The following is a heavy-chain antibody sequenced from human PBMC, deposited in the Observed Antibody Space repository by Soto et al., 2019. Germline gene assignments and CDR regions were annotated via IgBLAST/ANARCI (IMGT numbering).Heavy chain of an antibody. V-gene: IGHV1-18*01. CDR3: ARGSPYYYGSGFNP. D-gene: IGHD3-10*01. CDR2: IRAYNGNT. CDR1: GYTFTSYG. J-gene: IGHJ5*02. Sequence: ASVKVSCKASGYTFTSYGISWVRQAPGQGLEWMGWIRAYNGNTNYAQKLQGRVTMTTDTSTSTAYMELRSLRSDDTAVYYCARGSPYYYGSGFNPWGQGTLVTVSS.